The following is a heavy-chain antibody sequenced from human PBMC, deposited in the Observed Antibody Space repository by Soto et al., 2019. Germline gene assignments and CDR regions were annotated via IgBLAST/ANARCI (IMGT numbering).Heavy chain of an antibody. D-gene: IGHD3-10*01. CDR1: GYTFTSYG. CDR3: ARDPRGLLWFGELVSYYYYMDV. Sequence: GASVKVSCKASGYTFTSYGISWVRQAPGQGLEWMGWISAYNGNTNYAQKLQGRVTMTTDTSTSTAYMGLRSLRSDDTAVYYCARDPRGLLWFGELVSYYYYMDVWGKGTTVTVSS. J-gene: IGHJ6*03. V-gene: IGHV1-18*01. CDR2: ISAYNGNT.